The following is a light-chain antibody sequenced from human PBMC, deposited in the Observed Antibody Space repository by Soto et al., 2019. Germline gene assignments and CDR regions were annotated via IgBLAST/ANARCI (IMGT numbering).Light chain of an antibody. CDR1: QTISTY. V-gene: IGKV1-39*01. Sequence: DIPMTQSPSSLSASVGDRVTISCRASQTISTYLHWYQHKPGRAPRLLISDVSTLQSGVPGRFRGSGSETEFTLTITYLQPEDFATYYCQQSYRTPHTFGQGTKLETK. J-gene: IGKJ2*01. CDR2: DVS. CDR3: QQSYRTPHT.